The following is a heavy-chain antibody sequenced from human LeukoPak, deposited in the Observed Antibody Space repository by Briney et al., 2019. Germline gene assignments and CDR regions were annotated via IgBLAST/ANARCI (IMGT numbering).Heavy chain of an antibody. V-gene: IGHV4-39*07. CDR1: GGSISSSSYY. Sequence: PSETLSLTCTVSGGSISSSSYYWGWIRQPPGKGLEWIGSIYYSGSTYYNPSLKSRVTISVDTSKNQFSLKLSSVTAADTAVYYCARDPYGSGSYLFDYWGQGTLVTVSS. CDR2: IYYSGST. CDR3: ARDPYGSGSYLFDY. D-gene: IGHD3-10*01. J-gene: IGHJ4*02.